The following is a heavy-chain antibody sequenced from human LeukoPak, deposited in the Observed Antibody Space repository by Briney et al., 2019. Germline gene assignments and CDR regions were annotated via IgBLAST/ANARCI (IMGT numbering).Heavy chain of an antibody. J-gene: IGHJ4*02. D-gene: IGHD3-10*01. CDR3: ARERINMIRGPHDY. CDR1: GYSISSSFY. Sequence: PSETLSLTCTVSGYSISSSFYWSWIRQSAGKGLEWIGRMSASGSTNYNPSLKSRVTMSVDTSKNQFSLRLNSVTAADTALYYCARERINMIRGPHDYWGQGTLVTVSA. CDR2: MSASGST. V-gene: IGHV4-4*07.